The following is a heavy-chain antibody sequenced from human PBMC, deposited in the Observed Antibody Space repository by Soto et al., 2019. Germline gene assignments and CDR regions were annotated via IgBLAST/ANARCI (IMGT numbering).Heavy chain of an antibody. D-gene: IGHD4-17*01. J-gene: IGHJ5*02. CDR2: IIPIFGTA. CDR3: ARRYGDLFNWFDP. V-gene: IGHV1-69*06. Sequence: SVKVSCKASGGTFSSYAISWVRQAPGQGLEWMGGIIPIFGTANYAQKFQGRVTITADKSTSTAYMELSSLRSEDTAVYHCARRYGDLFNWFDPWGQGTLVTVSS. CDR1: GGTFSSYA.